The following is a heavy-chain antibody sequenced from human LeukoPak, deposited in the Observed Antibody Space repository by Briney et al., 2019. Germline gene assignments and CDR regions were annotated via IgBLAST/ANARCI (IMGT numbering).Heavy chain of an antibody. CDR1: GFTFSNAW. D-gene: IGHD5-24*01. CDR3: TTVRDGYNYLPPYYFDY. J-gene: IGHJ4*02. Sequence: PGGSLRLSCAASGFTFSNAWMSWVRQAPGKGLEWVGRIKSKTDGGTTDYAAPVKGRFTISRDDSKNTLYLQMNSLKTEDTAVYYCTTVRDGYNYLPPYYFDYWGQGTLVTVSS. V-gene: IGHV3-15*01. CDR2: IKSKTDGGTT.